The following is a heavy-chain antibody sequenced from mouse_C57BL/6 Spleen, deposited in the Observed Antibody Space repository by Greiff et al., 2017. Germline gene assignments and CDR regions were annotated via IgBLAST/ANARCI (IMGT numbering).Heavy chain of an antibody. CDR2: IDPSDSET. Sequence: VQLQQPGAELVRPGSSVKLSCKASGYTFTSYWMHWVKQRPIQGLEWIGNIDPSDSETHYNQKFKDKATLTVDKSSSTAYMQLSSLTSEDSAVYYCARDLANWNYAMDDWGQGTSVTVSS. V-gene: IGHV1-52*01. J-gene: IGHJ4*01. CDR3: ARDLANWNYAMDD. CDR1: GYTFTSYW. D-gene: IGHD4-1*01.